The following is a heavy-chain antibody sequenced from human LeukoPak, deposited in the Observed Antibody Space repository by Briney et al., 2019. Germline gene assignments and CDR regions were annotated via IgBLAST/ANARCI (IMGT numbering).Heavy chain of an antibody. D-gene: IGHD1-1*01. CDR3: ARDPVQLARLNGMDV. Sequence: SETLSLTCTVSGGSISSYYWSWIRQPPGKGLEWIGYIYYSGSTNYNPSLKSRVTISVDKSKNQFSLKLSSVTAADTAVYYCARDPVQLARLNGMDVWGQGTTVTVSS. CDR2: IYYSGST. CDR1: GGSISSYY. J-gene: IGHJ6*02. V-gene: IGHV4-59*12.